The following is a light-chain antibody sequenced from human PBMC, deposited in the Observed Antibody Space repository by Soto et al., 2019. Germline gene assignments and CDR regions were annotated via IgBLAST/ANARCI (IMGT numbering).Light chain of an antibody. V-gene: IGLV1-44*01. Sequence: QSVLTQPPSASGTPGQRVTISCSGSSSNIGSNSANWYQQLPGTAPKLVMYSTNQRPSGVPDRFSGSKSGTSASLAISDLQSEDGADYYCAAWDDTLNGHVVFGGGTKLTVL. J-gene: IGLJ2*01. CDR1: SSNIGSNS. CDR2: STN. CDR3: AAWDDTLNGHVV.